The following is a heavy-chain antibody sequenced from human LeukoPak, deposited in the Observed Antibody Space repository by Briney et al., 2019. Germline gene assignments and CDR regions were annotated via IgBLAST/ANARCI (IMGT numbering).Heavy chain of an antibody. V-gene: IGHV3-30*02. Sequence: GGSLRLSCAASGFTFSSYGMHWVRQAPGKGLEWVAFIRYDGSNKYYADSVKGRFTISRDNSKNTLYLQMNSLRAEDTAVYYCAKDRSGSYPRHFDYWGQGTLVTVSS. D-gene: IGHD1-26*01. CDR3: AKDRSGSYPRHFDY. CDR2: IRYDGSNK. CDR1: GFTFSSYG. J-gene: IGHJ4*02.